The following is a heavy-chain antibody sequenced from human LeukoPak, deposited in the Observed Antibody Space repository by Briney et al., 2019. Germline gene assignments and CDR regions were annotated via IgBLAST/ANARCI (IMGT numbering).Heavy chain of an antibody. CDR1: GYTFTGYY. V-gene: IGHV1-2*02. J-gene: IGHJ4*02. D-gene: IGHD2-2*01. CDR2: INPNSGGT. Sequence: GASVKVSCKASGYTFTGYYMHWVRQAPGQGLEWMGWINPNSGGTNYAEKFQGRVTMTRDTSISTVYMGLSRLRYDDTAVYYCAKLSCSRTSCYFDYWGQGTLVTVSS. CDR3: AKLSCSRTSCYFDY.